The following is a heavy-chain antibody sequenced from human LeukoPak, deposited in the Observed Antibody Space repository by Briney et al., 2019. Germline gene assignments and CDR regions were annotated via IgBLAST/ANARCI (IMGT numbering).Heavy chain of an antibody. CDR1: GGSISSYY. Sequence: SETLSLTCTVSGGSISSYYWSWIRQPPGKGLEWIGYIYYSGSTNYNPSLKSRVTISVDTSKNQFSLKLSSVTAADTAVYYCARDLVCPLLPGAFDIWGQGTMVTVSS. J-gene: IGHJ3*02. CDR3: ARDLVCPLLPGAFDI. CDR2: IYYSGST. D-gene: IGHD2-2*01. V-gene: IGHV4-59*01.